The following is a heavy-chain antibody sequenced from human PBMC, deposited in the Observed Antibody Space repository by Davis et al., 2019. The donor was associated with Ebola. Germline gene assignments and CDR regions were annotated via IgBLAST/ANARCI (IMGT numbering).Heavy chain of an antibody. CDR3: VREANAFDI. J-gene: IGHJ3*02. Sequence: PGGSLRLSCAVSGLTLSSNQMHRVRHVTGRGLEWISHIDGHGTYIIYADSVRGRFTIYSDDARNTVNLQMNRLRADDTAVYYCVREANAFDIWGQGTMVTVSS. V-gene: IGHV3-74*01. CDR2: IDGHGTYI. CDR1: GLTLSSNQ.